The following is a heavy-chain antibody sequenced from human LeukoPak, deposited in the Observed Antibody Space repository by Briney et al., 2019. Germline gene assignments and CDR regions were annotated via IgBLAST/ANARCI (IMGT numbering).Heavy chain of an antibody. CDR2: ISSSGSTI. CDR3: ASDKKQWLVRWYFDL. D-gene: IGHD6-19*01. Sequence: GGSLRLSCVASGFTFSSYEMNWVRQAPGKGLEWVSYISSSGSTIYYADSVKGRFTISRDNAKNSLYLQMNSLRAEDTVVYYCASDKKQWLVRWYFDLWGRGTLVTVSS. CDR1: GFTFSSYE. V-gene: IGHV3-48*03. J-gene: IGHJ2*01.